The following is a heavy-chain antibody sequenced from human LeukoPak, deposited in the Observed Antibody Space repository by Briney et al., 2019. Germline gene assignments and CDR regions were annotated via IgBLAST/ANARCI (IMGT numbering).Heavy chain of an antibody. Sequence: GGSLRLSCAASGFTSSGSAMHWVRQASGKGLEWVGRIRSKANSYATAYAASVKGRFTISRDDSKNTAYLQMNSLKTEDTAVYYCTRPRHYYDSSGYSTPWYYFDYWGQGTLVTVSS. V-gene: IGHV3-73*01. D-gene: IGHD3-22*01. CDR3: TRPRHYYDSSGYSTPWYYFDY. CDR1: GFTSSGSA. J-gene: IGHJ4*02. CDR2: IRSKANSYAT.